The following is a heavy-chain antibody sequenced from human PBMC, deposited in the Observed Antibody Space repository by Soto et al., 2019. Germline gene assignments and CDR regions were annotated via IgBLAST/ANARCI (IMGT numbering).Heavy chain of an antibody. CDR1: GYAFTSYA. Sequence: ASVKVSCKASGYAFTSYAMHWVRQAPGQRLEWMGWINAGNGNTKYSQKFQGRVTITRDTSASTAYMELSSLRSEDTAVYYCASGLSVEEGGWDYWGQGTLVTVSS. V-gene: IGHV1-3*01. J-gene: IGHJ4*02. CDR2: INAGNGNT. D-gene: IGHD1-26*01. CDR3: ASGLSVEEGGWDY.